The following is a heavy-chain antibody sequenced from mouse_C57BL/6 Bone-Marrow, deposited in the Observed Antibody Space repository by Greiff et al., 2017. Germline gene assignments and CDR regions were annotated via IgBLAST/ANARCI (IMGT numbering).Heavy chain of an antibody. CDR3: ARKIYDYYWYFDV. CDR1: GYTFTSYW. CDR2: INPSNGGT. J-gene: IGHJ1*03. Sequence: QVQLQQPGTELVKPGASVKLSCKASGYTFTSYWMHWVKQRPGQGLEWIGNINPSNGGTNYNEKFKSKATLTVDKSPSTAYMQLSSLTSEDSAVYYCARKIYDYYWYFDVWGTGTTVTGSS. D-gene: IGHD2-4*01. V-gene: IGHV1-53*01.